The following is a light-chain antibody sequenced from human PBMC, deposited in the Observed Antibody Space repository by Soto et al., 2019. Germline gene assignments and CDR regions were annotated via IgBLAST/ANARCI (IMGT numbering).Light chain of an antibody. CDR1: SSDLGGYNY. Sequence: QSALTQPASVSGSPGQSITVSCTATSSDLGGYNYVSWYQQHPGKAPKLIIYEVSNRPSGVSNRFSGSKSGNTASLTISGLQAEDEADYYCNSYTRKSTGVFGTGTKLTVL. V-gene: IGLV2-14*01. J-gene: IGLJ1*01. CDR3: NSYTRKSTGV. CDR2: EVS.